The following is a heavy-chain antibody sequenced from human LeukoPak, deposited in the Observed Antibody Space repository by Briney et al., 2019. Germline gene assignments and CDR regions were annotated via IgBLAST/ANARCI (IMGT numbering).Heavy chain of an antibody. D-gene: IGHD3-10*01. J-gene: IGHJ3*01. V-gene: IGHV1-3*03. CDR2: INGGNGDT. CDR3: ARVSPMFRGLYSWNVFDL. Sequence: GASVKVSCKASGYTFNNYAIHWVRQAPGQRLEWMGWINGGNGDTKYSQDFQGRVIFSRDTSSTTAYMELNSLRFEDMAVYYCARVSPMFRGLYSWNVFDLWGQGTMVTVSS. CDR1: GYTFNNYA.